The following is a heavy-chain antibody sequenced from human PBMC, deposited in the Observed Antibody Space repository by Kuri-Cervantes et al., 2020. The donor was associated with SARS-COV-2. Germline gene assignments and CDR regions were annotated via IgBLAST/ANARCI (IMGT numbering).Heavy chain of an antibody. CDR2: ISSSSSYT. CDR3: ARDVVDIYDFWSGYYTGYYYYGMDV. CDR1: GFTFSDYY. J-gene: IGHJ6*02. V-gene: IGHV3-11*06. Sequence: GESLKISCAASGFTFSDYYMSWIRQAPGKGLEWVSYISSSSSYTTYADSVKGRFTISRDNAKNSLYLQMNSLRAEDTAVYYCARDVVDIYDFWSGYYTGYYYYGMDVWGQGTTVTVSS. D-gene: IGHD3-3*01.